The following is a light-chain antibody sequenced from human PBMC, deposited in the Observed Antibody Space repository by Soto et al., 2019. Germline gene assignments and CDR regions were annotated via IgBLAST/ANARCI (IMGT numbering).Light chain of an antibody. Sequence: DVQMTQSPSSLSAFVGDRVTITCRASQPITKYVSWYQQKPGRAPNLLIYGASSLQSGVPLRFSGGGFGPDFTLNISSLQPEDSATYSCQQTHRVPRTFGGGTKVEI. V-gene: IGKV1-39*01. CDR1: QPITKY. J-gene: IGKJ4*01. CDR3: QQTHRVPRT. CDR2: GAS.